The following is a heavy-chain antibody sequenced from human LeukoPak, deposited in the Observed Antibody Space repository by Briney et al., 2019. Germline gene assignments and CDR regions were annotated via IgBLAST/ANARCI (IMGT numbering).Heavy chain of an antibody. CDR3: ARGPAASDY. V-gene: IGHV4-38-2*01. CDR1: GYSISSGYY. Sequence: SETLSLTCAVSGYSISSGYYWGWIRQPPGKGLEWIGGIYHSGSTYHNPSLKSRVTISVDTSKNQFSLKLSSVTAADTAVYYCARGPAASDYWGQGTLVTVSS. CDR2: IYHSGST. D-gene: IGHD5-18*01. J-gene: IGHJ4*02.